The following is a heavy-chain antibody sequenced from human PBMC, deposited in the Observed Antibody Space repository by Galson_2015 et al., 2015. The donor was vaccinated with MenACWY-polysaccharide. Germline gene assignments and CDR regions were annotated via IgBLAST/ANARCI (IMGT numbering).Heavy chain of an antibody. J-gene: IGHJ4*02. D-gene: IGHD3-22*01. V-gene: IGHV3-9*01. CDR2: ISYDRSSI. CDR1: GFTFNDYA. CDR3: AKAHGVVGGVFGY. Sequence: SLRLSCAASGFTFNDYAIHWVRQAPGKGLEWVAGISYDRSSIDYADSVKGRFTISRDNTKNSLYLEMNSLRAEDTALYYCAKAHGVVGGVFGYWDQGTLITVSS.